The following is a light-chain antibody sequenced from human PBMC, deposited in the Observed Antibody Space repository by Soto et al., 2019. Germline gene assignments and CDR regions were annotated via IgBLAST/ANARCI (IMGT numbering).Light chain of an antibody. V-gene: IGLV1-40*01. CDR3: QSYDTGLSGPVV. CDR2: GNT. J-gene: IGLJ2*01. CDR1: GSNIGAGFD. Sequence: QSVLTQPPSLSGAPGQNIIISCTGGGSNIGAGFDVHWYQQLPGTAPKLLIYGNTNRPSGVPDRFSGSKSGTSASLVITGLQAEDEADYYGQSYDTGLSGPVVFGGGTKVTVL.